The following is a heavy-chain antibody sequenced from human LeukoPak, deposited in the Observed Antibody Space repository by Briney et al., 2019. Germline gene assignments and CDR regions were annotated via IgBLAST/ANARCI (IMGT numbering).Heavy chain of an antibody. CDR2: TYYRSKWYT. Sequence: SQTLSLTCAISGDTFSNNRATWTWNRQSTSRGLEWLGTTYYRSKWYTDYAVSVQRRITINPDTYKNQFSLHLTSVTPEDTAVYYCAEGNYYMDVWGQGTTVTVSS. J-gene: IGHJ6*03. V-gene: IGHV6-1*01. CDR1: GDTFSNNRAT. CDR3: AEGNYYMDV.